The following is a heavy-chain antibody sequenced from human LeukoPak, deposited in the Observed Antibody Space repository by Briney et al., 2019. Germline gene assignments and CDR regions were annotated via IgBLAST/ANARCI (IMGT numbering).Heavy chain of an antibody. CDR2: INPSGGST. V-gene: IGHV1-46*01. CDR1: EYTFTRYY. Sequence: GASVKVSCKASEYTFTRYYMHWVRQAPGQGLEWMGIINPSGGSTNYAQKFQGRVTMTRDTSTSTVYMELSSLRSEDTAVYYCARGSHVRLYDSPNGFDYWGQGTLVTVSS. D-gene: IGHD3-22*01. CDR3: ARGSHVRLYDSPNGFDY. J-gene: IGHJ4*02.